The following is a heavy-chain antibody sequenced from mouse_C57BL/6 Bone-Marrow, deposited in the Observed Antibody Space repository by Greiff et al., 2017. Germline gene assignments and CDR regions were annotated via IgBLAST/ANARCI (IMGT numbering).Heavy chain of an antibody. Sequence: VQLQQPGAELVKPGASVKLSCKASGYTFTNYWMHWVKQRPGQGLEWIGMMHPNGGSPDYNEKFKNEATLSVDKSSRTAYMYLISLTSEDSAVYYCARSYDYDDYTMDYWGQGTSVTVSS. V-gene: IGHV1-64*01. D-gene: IGHD2-4*01. CDR2: MHPNGGSP. J-gene: IGHJ4*01. CDR3: ARSYDYDDYTMDY. CDR1: GYTFTNYW.